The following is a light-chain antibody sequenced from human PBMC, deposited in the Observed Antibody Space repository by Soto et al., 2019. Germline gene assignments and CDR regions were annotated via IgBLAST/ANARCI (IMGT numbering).Light chain of an antibody. CDR1: QTISRA. CDR2: AAS. J-gene: IGKJ4*01. V-gene: IGKV1-39*01. CDR3: QQSYTTPT. Sequence: DIQLTQSTSSLSSSVGDRFAITCRASQTISRALNWYQQKPGKAPKLLIYAASNLQSGVPSRFSGSGSGTDFILTISSLQPEDFATYYCQQSYTTPTFGGGTKVDIK.